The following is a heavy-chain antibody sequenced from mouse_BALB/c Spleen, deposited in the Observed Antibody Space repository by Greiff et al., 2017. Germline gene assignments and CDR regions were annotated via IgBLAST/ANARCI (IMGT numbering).Heavy chain of an antibody. CDR1: GFNIKDTY. J-gene: IGHJ3*01. CDR2: IDPANGNT. V-gene: IGHV14-3*02. Sequence: VQLKESGAELVKPGASVKLSCTASGFNIKDTYMHWVQQRPEQGLEWIGRIDPANGNTKYDPKFQGKATITADTSSNTAYLQLSSLTSEDTAVYYCARNDYSWFAYWGQGTLVTVSA. D-gene: IGHD2-4*01. CDR3: ARNDYSWFAY.